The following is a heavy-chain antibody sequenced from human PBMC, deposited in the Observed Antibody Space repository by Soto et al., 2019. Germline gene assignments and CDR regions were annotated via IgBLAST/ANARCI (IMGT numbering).Heavy chain of an antibody. CDR3: AARYYYDSSGYCGYYYGMDV. J-gene: IGHJ6*02. Sequence: ASVKVSCKASGYTFTSYNINWVRQATGQGLEWMGWMNPNSGNTGYAQKFQGRVTMTRNTSISTAYMGLSSLRSEDTAVYYCAARYYYDSSGYCGYYYGMDVWGQGTTVTVSS. V-gene: IGHV1-8*01. CDR1: GYTFTSYN. CDR2: MNPNSGNT. D-gene: IGHD3-22*01.